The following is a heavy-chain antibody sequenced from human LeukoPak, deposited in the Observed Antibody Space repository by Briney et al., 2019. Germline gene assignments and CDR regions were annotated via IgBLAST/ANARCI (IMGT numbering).Heavy chain of an antibody. V-gene: IGHV3-30-3*01. D-gene: IGHD6-19*01. CDR1: GFTFSSYA. CDR2: ISCDGSNK. J-gene: IGHJ4*02. CDR3: ARGGYSSGWYLWVTGGVDY. Sequence: GGSLRLSCAASGFTFSSYAMHWVRQAPGKGLEWVAVISCDGSNKYYADSVKGRFTISRVNSKNTLYLQMNSLRAEDTAVYYCARGGYSSGWYLWVTGGVDYWGQGTLVTVSS.